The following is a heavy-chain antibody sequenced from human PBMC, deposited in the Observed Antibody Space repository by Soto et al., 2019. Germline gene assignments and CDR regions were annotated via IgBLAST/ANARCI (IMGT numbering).Heavy chain of an antibody. CDR2: ISSSSSYI. CDR1: GFTFSSYS. CDR3: AISSTKYCSSTSCYAFDI. D-gene: IGHD2-2*01. V-gene: IGHV3-21*01. Sequence: GGSLRLSCAASGFTFSSYSMNWVRQAPGKGLEWVSSISSSSSYIYYADSVKGRFTISRDNAKNSLYLQMNSLRAEDTAVYYCAISSTKYCSSTSCYAFDIWGQGTMVTVSS. J-gene: IGHJ3*02.